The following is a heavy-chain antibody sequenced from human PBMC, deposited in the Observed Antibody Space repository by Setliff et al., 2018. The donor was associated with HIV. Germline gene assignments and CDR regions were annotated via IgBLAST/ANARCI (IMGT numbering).Heavy chain of an antibody. CDR3: AKDKYYDILTGYFTD. D-gene: IGHD3-9*01. CDR2: ISGSGSTT. J-gene: IGHJ4*02. Sequence: GSLRLSCAASGFTFSGYAVSWVRQAPGKGLEWVSGISGSGSTTEYADSVNGRLTISRDNSKNTLYLQMNSLRADDTAIYYCAKDKYYDILTGYFTDWGQGTLVTVSS. V-gene: IGHV3-23*01. CDR1: GFTFSGYA.